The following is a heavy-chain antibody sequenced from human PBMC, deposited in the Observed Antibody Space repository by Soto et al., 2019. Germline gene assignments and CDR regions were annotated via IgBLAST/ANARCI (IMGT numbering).Heavy chain of an antibody. Sequence: GXSVNVSNKASAYGFSIYGRTWVRQAPGQGLEWMGWISPYNGDTSFAQKFQGRVSLTTDTPTSTAYMELRSPRAEDTAVYYCAKRISGWYEIDYWGQGTLLPVSS. CDR3: AKRISGWYEIDY. CDR1: AYGFSIYG. D-gene: IGHD6-19*01. J-gene: IGHJ4*02. V-gene: IGHV1-18*04. CDR2: ISPYNGDT.